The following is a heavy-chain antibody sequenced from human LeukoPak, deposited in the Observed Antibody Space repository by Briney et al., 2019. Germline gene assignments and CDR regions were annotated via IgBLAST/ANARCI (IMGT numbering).Heavy chain of an antibody. Sequence: ASLKPSCKASLYTFTTYYMPTVPQSPGQRRKWRGIIDPTIGSTSYTQKFPGRVSMTRDTSTSTVYMELSSLRSEDTAVYYCARDLDSSGGGHYFDYWGQGTLVTVSS. D-gene: IGHD6-19*01. V-gene: IGHV1-46*01. J-gene: IGHJ4*02. CDR2: IDPTIGST. CDR1: LYTFTTYY. CDR3: ARDLDSSGGGHYFDY.